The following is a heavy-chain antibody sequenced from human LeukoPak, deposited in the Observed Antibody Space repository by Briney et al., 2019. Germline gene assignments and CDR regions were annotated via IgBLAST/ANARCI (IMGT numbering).Heavy chain of an antibody. D-gene: IGHD1-26*01. CDR3: ARLGVTYPGG. Sequence: SETLSLTCAVYGGSFSGYYWSWIRQPPGKGLEWIGEINHSGSTNYKPSLKRRVTISVDTSKNQFSLKLSSVTAADSAVYYCARLGVTYPGGWGQGTLVTVSS. V-gene: IGHV4-34*01. J-gene: IGHJ4*02. CDR1: GGSFSGYY. CDR2: INHSGST.